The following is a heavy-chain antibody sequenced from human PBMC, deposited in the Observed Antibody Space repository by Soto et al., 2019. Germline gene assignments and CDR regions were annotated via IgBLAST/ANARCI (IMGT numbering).Heavy chain of an antibody. CDR2: ISAYNDNT. CDR1: GYTFSNYG. Sequence: ASVKVSCRASGYTFSNYGFSWVRQAPGQGLEWMGWISAYNDNTNYAQNFQGRVSMTTDTSTSTAYMELRSLRSEDTAVYYCARDSGLYSSSDWLDPWGQGTLVTVSS. D-gene: IGHD6-6*01. CDR3: ARDSGLYSSSDWLDP. J-gene: IGHJ5*02. V-gene: IGHV1-18*01.